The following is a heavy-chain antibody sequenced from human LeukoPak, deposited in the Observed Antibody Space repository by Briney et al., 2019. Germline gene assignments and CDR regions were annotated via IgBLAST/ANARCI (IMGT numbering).Heavy chain of an antibody. D-gene: IGHD2-15*01. V-gene: IGHV4-39*01. J-gene: IGHJ4*02. CDR1: GGYVSTNSYY. CDR3: AVTATPGHYFDY. CDR2: MYYSGTT. Sequence: PSETLSLTCTVSGGYVSTNSYYWGWVRQPPGKGLEWIGSMYYSGTTYYNPSLKSRVTISVDTSKNQFSLKLSSLTAADTAVYYCAVTATPGHYFDYWGQGSLVTVSS.